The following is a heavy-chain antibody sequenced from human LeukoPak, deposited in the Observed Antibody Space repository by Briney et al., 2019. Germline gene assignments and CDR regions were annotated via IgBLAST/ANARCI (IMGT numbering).Heavy chain of an antibody. CDR3: ARSRSPRHDYSNYRY. CDR1: GFTFSNAW. CDR2: IKSKTDGGTT. J-gene: IGHJ4*02. D-gene: IGHD4-11*01. Sequence: GGSLRLSCAAPGFTFSNAWMSWVRQAPGKGLEWVGRIKSKTDGGTTDYAAPVKGRFTIPRDDSKNTLYLQMNSLKTEDTAVYYCARSRSPRHDYSNYRYWGQGTLVTVSS. V-gene: IGHV3-15*01.